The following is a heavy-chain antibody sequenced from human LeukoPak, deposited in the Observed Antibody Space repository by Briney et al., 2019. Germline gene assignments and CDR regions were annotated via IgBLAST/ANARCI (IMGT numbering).Heavy chain of an antibody. D-gene: IGHD5-12*01. J-gene: IGHJ6*03. V-gene: IGHV3-43*01. CDR2: ISWDGGST. CDR3: EKEMAATSYYYYYMDV. Sequence: GGSLRLSCAASGFTFDDYTMHWVRQAPGKGLEWVSLISWDGGSTYYADSVKGRFTISRDNSKNSLYLQMNSLRTEDTALYYCEKEMAATSYYYYYMDVWGKGTTVTVSS. CDR1: GFTFDDYT.